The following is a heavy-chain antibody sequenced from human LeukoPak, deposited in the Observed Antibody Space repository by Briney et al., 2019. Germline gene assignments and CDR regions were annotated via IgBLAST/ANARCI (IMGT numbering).Heavy chain of an antibody. CDR1: GGFITSYY. V-gene: IGHV4-59*08. J-gene: IGHJ3*02. CDR2: ISHRGTT. CDR3: ATTGGHPFDI. Sequence: PSETLSLTCVVSGGFITSYYWTWIRKPPGKRLELIGYISHRGTTNYNPSLKGRVTISEDTSKNQYSLKLSSVTAADTAVYYCATTGGHPFDIWGQGTMDTVSS. D-gene: IGHD4-11*01.